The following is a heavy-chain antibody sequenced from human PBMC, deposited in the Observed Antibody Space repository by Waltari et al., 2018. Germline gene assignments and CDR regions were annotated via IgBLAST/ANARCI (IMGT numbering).Heavy chain of an antibody. Sequence: QVQLQQWGAGLLKPSETLSLTCAVYGGSFSGYYWSWIRQPPGKGLAWIGEINHSGSTNYNPALKSRVTISLDTSKNQFSLKLSSVTAADTAVYYCARTPLGGSYPDAFDIWGQGTMVTVSS. D-gene: IGHD1-26*01. CDR1: GGSFSGYY. CDR2: INHSGST. CDR3: ARTPLGGSYPDAFDI. J-gene: IGHJ3*02. V-gene: IGHV4-34*01.